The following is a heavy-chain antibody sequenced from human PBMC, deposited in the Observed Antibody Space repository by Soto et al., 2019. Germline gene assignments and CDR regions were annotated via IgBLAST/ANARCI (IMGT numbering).Heavy chain of an antibody. J-gene: IGHJ4*02. Sequence: PGESLKISCKGSGYSFSSYWIAWVRQMPAGKGLEWMGIINPGNSDTRYSPSLQGQVTISVDKSISTTYLQWSSMKASDTAMYYYARHHGGLDYWGQGTLVTVSS. D-gene: IGHD3-3*01. CDR2: INPGNSDT. CDR3: ARHHGGLDY. CDR1: GYSFSSYW. V-gene: IGHV5-51*01.